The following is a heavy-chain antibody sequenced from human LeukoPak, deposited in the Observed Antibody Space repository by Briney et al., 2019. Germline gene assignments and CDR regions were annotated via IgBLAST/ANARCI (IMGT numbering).Heavy chain of an antibody. CDR3: ARSVKIRPSDSYDSSGYFQGYFDY. CDR2: IIPIFGTA. V-gene: IGHV1-69*13. J-gene: IGHJ4*02. Sequence: ASVKVSCKASGGTFSSYAISWVRQAPGQGLEWMGGIIPIFGTANYAQKFQGRVTITADESTSTAYMELSSLRSEDTAVYYCARSVKIRPSDSYDSSGYFQGYFDYWGQGTLVTVSS. D-gene: IGHD3-22*01. CDR1: GGTFSSYA.